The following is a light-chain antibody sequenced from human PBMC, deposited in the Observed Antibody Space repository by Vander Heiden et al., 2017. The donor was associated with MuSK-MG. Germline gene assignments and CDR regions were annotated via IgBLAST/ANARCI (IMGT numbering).Light chain of an antibody. V-gene: IGKV2-30*01. CDR3: MQAKHWPYT. CDR2: KVS. CDR1: QSLVYDDGNIS. J-gene: IGKJ2*01. Sequence: DAVLTQSTLSLPVTLGQPASISCRSSQSLVYDDGNISLNWFRQRPGQSPRRLIYKVSDRDSGVPDRFSGSGSGTHFTLEISSVEAEDVGIYYCMQAKHWPYTFGQGTKLEIK.